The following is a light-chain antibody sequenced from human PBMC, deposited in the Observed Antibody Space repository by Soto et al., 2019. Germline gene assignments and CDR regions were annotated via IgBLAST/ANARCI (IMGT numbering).Light chain of an antibody. CDR2: DVS. Sequence: PGERATLSCRASQSVGSSYLAWYQQKPGQAPRLLIYDVSSRATGIPDRFSGSGSGTDFTLTVSRLEPEDFAVYYCQQYGSSPETFGQGTKVDNK. J-gene: IGKJ1*01. V-gene: IGKV3-20*01. CDR3: QQYGSSPET. CDR1: QSVGSSY.